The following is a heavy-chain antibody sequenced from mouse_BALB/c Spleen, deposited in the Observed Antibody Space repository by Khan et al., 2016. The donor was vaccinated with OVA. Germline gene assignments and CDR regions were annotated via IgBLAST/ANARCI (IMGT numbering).Heavy chain of an antibody. Sequence: EVQLVETGPGLVKPSQSLSLTCTVTGYSITSDYAWNWIRQFPGNKLEWMGYICSSGSTNYNPALKSRISITRDTSKNQFFLQLNSVTTEDTATYYCARDGSRYNYAMDYWGQGTSVTVSS. CDR1: GYSITSDYA. V-gene: IGHV3-2*02. D-gene: IGHD2-3*01. J-gene: IGHJ4*01. CDR2: ICSSGST. CDR3: ARDGSRYNYAMDY.